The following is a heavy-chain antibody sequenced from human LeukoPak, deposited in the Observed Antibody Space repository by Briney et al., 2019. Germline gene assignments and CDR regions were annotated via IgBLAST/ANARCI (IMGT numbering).Heavy chain of an antibody. CDR1: GGSISSHY. J-gene: IGHJ6*04. Sequence: KPSETLSLTCTVSGGSISSHYWSWIRQPPGKGLEWIGYIYYSGSTNYNPSLKSRVTISVDTSKNQFSLKLSSVTAADTAVYYCARGIPASDVWGKGTTVTVSS. V-gene: IGHV4-59*11. CDR2: IYYSGST. CDR3: ARGIPASDV. D-gene: IGHD2-15*01.